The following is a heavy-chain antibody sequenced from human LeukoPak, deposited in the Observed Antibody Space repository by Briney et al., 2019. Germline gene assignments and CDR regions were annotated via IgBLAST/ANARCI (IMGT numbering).Heavy chain of an antibody. CDR1: GGSISSYY. V-gene: IGHV4-59*01. Sequence: SETLSLTCTVSGGSISSYYWSWSRQPPGKGLEWIGYIYYSGSTNYNPSLKSRVTISVDTSKNQFSLKLSSVTAADTAVYYCARDYYGSGSYYYYYYMDVWGKGTTVTVSS. CDR3: ARDYYGSGSYYYYYYMDV. D-gene: IGHD3-10*01. CDR2: IYYSGST. J-gene: IGHJ6*03.